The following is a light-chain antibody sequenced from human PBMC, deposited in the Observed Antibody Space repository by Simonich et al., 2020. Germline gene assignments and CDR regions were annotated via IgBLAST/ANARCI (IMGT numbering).Light chain of an antibody. V-gene: IGLV4-69*01. CDR2: LNSDGSH. CDR3: QTWGTGIVV. J-gene: IGLJ2*01. CDR1: SGHSSYA. Sequence: QLVLTQSPSASASLGASVQLTCTLSSGHSSYAIAWHQQQPEKGPRYLMKLNSDGSHSKGAGFPDRFSGSSSGAERYLTISSLQSEDEADYYCQTWGTGIVVFGGGTKLTVL.